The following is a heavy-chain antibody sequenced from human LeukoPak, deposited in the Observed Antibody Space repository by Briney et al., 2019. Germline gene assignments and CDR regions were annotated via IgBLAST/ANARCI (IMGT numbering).Heavy chain of an antibody. Sequence: GGSLKLSCATSGFTFSGSAIHWVLQASGKGLEWVGRIRSKANSYATTDVASVRGRFSISRDDSKNTAYLQMNSLKTEDTAVYYRTRPSYDSSVSGVVYWGQGTLVTVSS. J-gene: IGHJ4*02. V-gene: IGHV3-73*01. CDR1: GFTFSGSA. CDR2: IRSKANSYAT. CDR3: TRPSYDSSVSGVVY. D-gene: IGHD3-22*01.